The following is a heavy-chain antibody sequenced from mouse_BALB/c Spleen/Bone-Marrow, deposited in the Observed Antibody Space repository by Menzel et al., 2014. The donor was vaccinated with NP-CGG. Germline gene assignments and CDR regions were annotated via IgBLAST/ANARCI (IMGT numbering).Heavy chain of an antibody. Sequence: EVKLMESGGGLVQPGGSLKLSCAASGFTFSSYGMSWVRQTPDKRLELVATINNNDGNTYYPDSVKGRFTISRDNAKNTLYLQMSSLKSEDTAMYYCARGNYGSRFDYWGQGTTLTVSS. V-gene: IGHV5-6-3*01. CDR1: GFTFSSYG. D-gene: IGHD1-1*01. CDR3: ARGNYGSRFDY. CDR2: INNNDGNT. J-gene: IGHJ2*01.